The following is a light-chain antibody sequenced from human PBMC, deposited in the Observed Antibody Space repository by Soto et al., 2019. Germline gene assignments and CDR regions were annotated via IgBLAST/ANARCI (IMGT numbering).Light chain of an antibody. CDR3: QQLNSYPPT. V-gene: IGKV1-39*01. J-gene: IGKJ3*01. CDR1: QSISNH. CDR2: VAS. Sequence: DIQMTQSPSSLSASVGDRVTITCRASQSISNHLNWYQQKPGKAPNLLIYVASSLQSGVPSRFSGSGSGTDFTLTISSLQPEDFATYYCQQLNSYPPTFGPGTKVDIK.